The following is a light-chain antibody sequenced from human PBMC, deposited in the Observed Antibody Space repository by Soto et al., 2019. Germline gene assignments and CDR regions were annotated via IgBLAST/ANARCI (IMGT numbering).Light chain of an antibody. CDR3: QQYNNWPPKT. V-gene: IGKV3-15*01. J-gene: IGKJ1*01. Sequence: EIVMTLSPATLSVSPGERATLSCRASQSVSSNLAWYQQKPGQAPRLLIYGASTRATGIPARFSGSGSGTEFTLTISSLQSEDFAVYYCQQYNNWPPKTFGQGTKV. CDR2: GAS. CDR1: QSVSSN.